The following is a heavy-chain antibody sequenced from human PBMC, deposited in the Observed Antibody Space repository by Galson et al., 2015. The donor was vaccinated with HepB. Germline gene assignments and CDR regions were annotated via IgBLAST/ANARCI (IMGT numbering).Heavy chain of an antibody. Sequence: LRLSCAASGFSFSNYGMHWVRQTPGKGLEWVAVIWFDGDIKYSADSVKDRFTISRDNSKNTLYLQMNSLRAEDTAVYYCARDFGYSSTWYISDYWGQGTLVTVSS. CDR3: ARDFGYSSTWYISDY. J-gene: IGHJ4*02. D-gene: IGHD6-13*01. CDR2: IWFDGDIK. V-gene: IGHV3-33*01. CDR1: GFSFSNYG.